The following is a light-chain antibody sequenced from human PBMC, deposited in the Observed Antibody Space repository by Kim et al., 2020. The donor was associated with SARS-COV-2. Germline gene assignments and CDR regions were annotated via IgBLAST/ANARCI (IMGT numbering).Light chain of an antibody. J-gene: IGKJ4*01. CDR2: DAS. V-gene: IGKV1-12*01. Sequence: SASVGDRGTMTCRARRDIYDWVAWYQQKPGEAPRLLISDASTLESGVPSRFSGSGSGTDFTLTINNLQPEDFATYYCHQANAFPTHFGGGTKLEI. CDR3: HQANAFPTH. CDR1: RDIYDW.